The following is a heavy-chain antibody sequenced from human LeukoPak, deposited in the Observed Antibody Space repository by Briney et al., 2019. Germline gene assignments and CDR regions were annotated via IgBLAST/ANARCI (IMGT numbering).Heavy chain of an antibody. J-gene: IGHJ4*02. CDR2: INPNSGGT. V-gene: IGHV1-2*02. CDR1: GYTFTGYY. CDR3: ARDYDILTGYYTLGY. D-gene: IGHD3-9*01. Sequence: GASVKLSCKASGYTFTGYYMHWVRQAPGQGLEGMGWINPNSGGTNYAQKFQGRVTMTRDTSISTAYMELSRLRSDDTAVYYCARDYDILTGYYTLGYWGQGTLVTVSS.